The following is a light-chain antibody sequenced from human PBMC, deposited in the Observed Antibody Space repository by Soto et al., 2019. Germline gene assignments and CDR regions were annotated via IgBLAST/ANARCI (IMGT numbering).Light chain of an antibody. Sequence: QSVLTQPPSVSAAPGQKVTISCSGGSSNIGNNHVSWYQQVPGTVPKALIYQNNKRPSGIPDRFSGSKSDTSATLAITGLQTGDEADYYCGSWDSSLSAVVFGGGTKVTVL. CDR1: SSNIGNNH. CDR3: GSWDSSLSAVV. V-gene: IGLV1-51*02. CDR2: QNN. J-gene: IGLJ2*01.